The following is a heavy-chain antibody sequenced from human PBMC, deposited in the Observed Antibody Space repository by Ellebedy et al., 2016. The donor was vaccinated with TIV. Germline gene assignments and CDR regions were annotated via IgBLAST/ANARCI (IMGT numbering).Heavy chain of an antibody. J-gene: IGHJ4*02. CDR1: GYSFTSYD. V-gene: IGHV1-8*01. Sequence: AASVKVSCKASGYSFTSYDFSWVRQATGQGLEWMGWMNANSGNTGYAQNFQGRLSMTRNTSISTAYMELSSLSSEDTAVYYCARNRGSVLIDYWGQGTLVTVSS. CDR3: ARNRGSVLIDY. D-gene: IGHD2-8*01. CDR2: MNANSGNT.